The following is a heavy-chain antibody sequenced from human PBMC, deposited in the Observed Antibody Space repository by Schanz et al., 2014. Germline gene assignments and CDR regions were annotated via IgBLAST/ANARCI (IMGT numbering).Heavy chain of an antibody. CDR1: GGTFSTYP. D-gene: IGHD3-22*01. J-gene: IGHJ4*02. CDR3: ARSNYYDNSDYYNSFDY. Sequence: VQLVQSGAEVKKPGSSMKVSCKASGGTFSTYPINWLRQAPGQGLEWMGRIIPIHGIANYAQKFQGRVTNTADKSTSTAYMDLSSLRPEDTAVYYCARSNYYDNSDYYNSFDYWGQGTLVTVSS. V-gene: IGHV1-69*09. CDR2: IIPIHGIA.